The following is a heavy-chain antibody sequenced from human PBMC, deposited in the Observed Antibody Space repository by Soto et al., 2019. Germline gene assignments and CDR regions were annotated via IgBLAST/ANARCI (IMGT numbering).Heavy chain of an antibody. J-gene: IGHJ3*02. Sequence: ASVKVSCKVSGCTLTELSMHWVRQAPGKGLEWMGGFDPEDGETIYAQKYQGRVTMTEDTSTDTAYMELSSLRSEDTAVFYCVKGAYCGSDCYSEVAFDIWDQVTMVTVSS. CDR3: VKGAYCGSDCYSEVAFDI. CDR1: GCTLTELS. CDR2: FDPEDGET. D-gene: IGHD2-21*02. V-gene: IGHV1-24*01.